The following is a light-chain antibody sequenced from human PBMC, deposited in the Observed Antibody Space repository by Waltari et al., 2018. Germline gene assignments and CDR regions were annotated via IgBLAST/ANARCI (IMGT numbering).Light chain of an antibody. CDR2: DVS. CDR1: SSDAGGYNY. Sequence: QSALTQPASASGAPGQSITISCTGTSSDAGGYNYVSWYQQHPGKAPKFMIYDVSKRPSGVSNRFSGSKSGNTASLTISGLQAEDEADYYCSSYTSSSTWVFGGGTKLTVL. V-gene: IGLV2-14*01. CDR3: SSYTSSSTWV. J-gene: IGLJ3*02.